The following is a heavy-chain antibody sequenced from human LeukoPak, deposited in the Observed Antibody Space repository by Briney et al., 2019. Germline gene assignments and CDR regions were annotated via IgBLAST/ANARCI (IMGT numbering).Heavy chain of an antibody. J-gene: IGHJ5*02. Sequence: GSSVKVSCKASGGTFSSYAISWVRQAPGQGLEWMGGIIPIFGTANYAQKFQGRVTITADDSTSTAYMELSSLRSEDTAVYYCARAPSWYCSSTSCYASQNNWFDPWGQGTLVTVSS. CDR3: ARAPSWYCSSTSCYASQNNWFDP. CDR1: GGTFSSYA. V-gene: IGHV1-69*01. CDR2: IIPIFGTA. D-gene: IGHD2-2*01.